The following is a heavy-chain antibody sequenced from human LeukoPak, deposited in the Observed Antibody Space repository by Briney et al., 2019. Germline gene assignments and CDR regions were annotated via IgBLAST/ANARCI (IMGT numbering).Heavy chain of an antibody. D-gene: IGHD3-22*01. CDR1: GYIFTTYW. Sequence: EESLKISCTGSGYIFTTYWIAWVRQMPGKGLEWMGIIHPGDSDTRYSPSFPGQVTISADKSTRTAYLQWSSLKASDTAIYYCARRPPNYYDSSGYSVFDYWGQGILVTVSS. V-gene: IGHV5-51*01. CDR2: IHPGDSDT. CDR3: ARRPPNYYDSSGYSVFDY. J-gene: IGHJ4*02.